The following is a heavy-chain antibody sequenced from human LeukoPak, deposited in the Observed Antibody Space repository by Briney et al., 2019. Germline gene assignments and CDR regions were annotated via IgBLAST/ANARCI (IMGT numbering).Heavy chain of an antibody. V-gene: IGHV1-2*02. CDR2: FNPIDGGT. CDR3: ARYVSATAWSNHWFDP. CDR1: GYSFTGNY. Sequence: ASVKVSCMPSGYSFTGNYLHWVQHAPGQGLEWMGWFNPIDGGTKFAQRCQGRVTVTRDTSISTTYMELSGLRSDYTAMYYCARYVSATAWSNHWFDPWGQGTRVSVSS. J-gene: IGHJ5*02. D-gene: IGHD3-16*01.